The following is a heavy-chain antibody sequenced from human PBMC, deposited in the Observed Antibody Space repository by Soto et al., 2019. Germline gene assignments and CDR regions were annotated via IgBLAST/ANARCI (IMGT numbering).Heavy chain of an antibody. J-gene: IGHJ4*02. CDR3: AKKGGPDYYDSSGYLYYFDY. V-gene: IGHV3-30*18. Sequence: GGSLRLSCAASGFTFSSYGMHWVRQAPGKGLEWVAVISYDGSNKYYADSVKGRFTISRDNSKNTLYLQMNSLRAEDTAVYYCAKKGGPDYYDSSGYLYYFDYWGQGTLVTVSS. CDR1: GFTFSSYG. CDR2: ISYDGSNK. D-gene: IGHD3-22*01.